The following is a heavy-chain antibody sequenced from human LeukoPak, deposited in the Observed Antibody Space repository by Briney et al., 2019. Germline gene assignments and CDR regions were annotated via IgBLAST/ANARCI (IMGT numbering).Heavy chain of an antibody. CDR3: ARDQYYYDSNGYSIVDY. CDR2: IYTSGST. Sequence: KPSETLSLTCTVSGGSISSYYWSWIRQPAGKGREWIGRIYTSGSTNYNPSLKSRVTMSVDTSKNQFSLKLSSVTAADTAVYYCARDQYYYDSNGYSIVDYWGQGTLVTVSS. J-gene: IGHJ4*02. V-gene: IGHV4-4*07. CDR1: GGSISSYY. D-gene: IGHD3-22*01.